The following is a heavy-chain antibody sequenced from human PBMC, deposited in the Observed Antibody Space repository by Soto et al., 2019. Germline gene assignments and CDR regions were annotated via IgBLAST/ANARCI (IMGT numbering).Heavy chain of an antibody. CDR2: VSAYNGDT. Sequence: QPQLVQSGAEVKKPGASVTVSCKASCYTFTSYGISWVRQAPGQGLEWMGWVSAYNGDTNYAQNFQGRVTMTTDTSTSTAYMDLRGLRSDDTATYYCARDRGYCANGVCFRYDYWGQGTLVTVSS. D-gene: IGHD2-8*01. CDR3: ARDRGYCANGVCFRYDY. J-gene: IGHJ4*02. CDR1: CYTFTSYG. V-gene: IGHV1-18*01.